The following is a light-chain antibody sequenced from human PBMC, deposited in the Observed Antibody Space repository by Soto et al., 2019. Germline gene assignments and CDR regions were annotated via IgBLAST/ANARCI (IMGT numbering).Light chain of an antibody. Sequence: SVLAQPSSVSGSPGQYITISCTGTSSDVGSYNLVSWYQQHPGKAPKLMIYEVNKRPSGVPDRFSGSKSGNTASLTVSGLQAEDEADYYCSSYAGSSNVFGTGTKVTVL. V-gene: IGLV2-14*02. CDR2: EVN. CDR3: SSYAGSSNV. J-gene: IGLJ1*01. CDR1: SSDVGSYNL.